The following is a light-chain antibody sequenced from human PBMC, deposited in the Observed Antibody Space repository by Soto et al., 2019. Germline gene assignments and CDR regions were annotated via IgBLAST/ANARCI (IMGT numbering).Light chain of an antibody. J-gene: IGLJ3*02. Sequence: QSVLTQPAYVSGSPGQSITISCTGTSSDVGAYNYVSWYQQHPDKAPKLMIFEVSDRPSGVSNRFSGSNSGNTASLTISGLQAEDEADYFCSSDTSNSTLVFGGGTKLTVL. V-gene: IGLV2-14*01. CDR1: SSDVGAYNY. CDR2: EVS. CDR3: SSDTSNSTLV.